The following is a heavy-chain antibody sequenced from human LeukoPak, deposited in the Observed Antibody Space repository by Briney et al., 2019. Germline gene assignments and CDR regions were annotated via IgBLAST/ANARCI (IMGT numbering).Heavy chain of an antibody. Sequence: SVKVSCKASGYTFTSYGISWVRQAPGQGLEWMGGIIPIFGTANYAQKFQGRVTITADESTSTAYMELSSLRSEDTAVYYCARVSLGYCSGGTCYFQDHWGQGTLVTVSS. J-gene: IGHJ4*02. CDR1: GYTFTSYG. CDR3: ARVSLGYCSGGTCYFQDH. V-gene: IGHV1-69*13. D-gene: IGHD2-15*01. CDR2: IIPIFGTA.